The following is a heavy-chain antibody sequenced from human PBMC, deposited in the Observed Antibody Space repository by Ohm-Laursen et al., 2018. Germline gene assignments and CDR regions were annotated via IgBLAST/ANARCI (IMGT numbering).Heavy chain of an antibody. J-gene: IGHJ3*02. Sequence: GASVKVSCKASGGTFTSYAFSWLRQAPGQGLEWMGRIIPILGIANYAQKFQGRVTITSDKSTSTAYMELSSLRSEDTAVYYCAGQWLVREKSAFDIWGQGTMVTVSS. CDR1: GGTFTSYA. V-gene: IGHV1-69*04. D-gene: IGHD6-19*01. CDR3: AGQWLVREKSAFDI. CDR2: IIPILGIA.